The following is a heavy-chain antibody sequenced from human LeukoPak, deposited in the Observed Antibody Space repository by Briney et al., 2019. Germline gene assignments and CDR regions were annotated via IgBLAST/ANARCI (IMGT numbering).Heavy chain of an antibody. CDR2: IFYSGST. V-gene: IGHV4-39*07. D-gene: IGHD3-9*01. J-gene: IGHJ5*02. CDR1: GGSISTSNYY. CDR3: ARTYYDILTGYYNH. Sequence: SETLSLTCTVSGGSISTSNYYWGWIRQPPGKGLEWIGNIFYSGSTYYGPSLKSRLTISLDTSRNQFSLKLSSVTAADTAVYYCARTYYDILTGYYNHWGQGTLVTVSS.